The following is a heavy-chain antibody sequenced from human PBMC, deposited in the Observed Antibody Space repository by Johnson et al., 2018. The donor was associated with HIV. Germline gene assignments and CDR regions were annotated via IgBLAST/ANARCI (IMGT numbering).Heavy chain of an antibody. V-gene: IGHV3-30*02. D-gene: IGHD1-26*01. Sequence: QVQLVESGGGVVQPGGSLRLSCAASGFTFRSYGMHWVRQAPCKGLEWVAFIRYDGSNKYSADSVTGRFTISRDNSKNTLYLQMNSLRAEDTAVYYCAKGDTVVGAKYAFDIWGQGTMVTVSS. CDR2: IRYDGSNK. J-gene: IGHJ3*02. CDR3: AKGDTVVGAKYAFDI. CDR1: GFTFRSYG.